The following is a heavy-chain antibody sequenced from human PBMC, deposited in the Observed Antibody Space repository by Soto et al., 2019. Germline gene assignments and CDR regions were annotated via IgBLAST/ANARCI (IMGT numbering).Heavy chain of an antibody. CDR1: GFTFSSYA. D-gene: IGHD3-10*01. CDR2: VSYHGTKT. Sequence: ESGGGVVQPGRSLRLSCAASGFTFSSYAMHWVRQTPDKGLQWVAVVSYHGTKTFYADSVKGRFTISRDNSKSTLFLRMNSLGPEDTAVYYCARASDHYGSGNYPQLGTDVWGQGTTVTVSS. J-gene: IGHJ6*02. CDR3: ARASDHYGSGNYPQLGTDV. V-gene: IGHV3-30*04.